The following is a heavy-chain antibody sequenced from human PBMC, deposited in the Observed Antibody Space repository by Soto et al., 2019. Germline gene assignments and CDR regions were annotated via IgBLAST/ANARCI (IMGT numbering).Heavy chain of an antibody. D-gene: IGHD1-26*01. J-gene: IGHJ3*02. Sequence: PSETLSLTCTVSGGSVSSGSYYWSWIRQPPGKGLEWIGYIYYSGSTNYNPSLKSRVTISVDTSKNQFSLKLSSVTAADTAVYYCASESGSYPDAFDIWGQGTMVTVSS. V-gene: IGHV4-61*01. CDR2: IYYSGST. CDR3: ASESGSYPDAFDI. CDR1: GGSVSSGSYY.